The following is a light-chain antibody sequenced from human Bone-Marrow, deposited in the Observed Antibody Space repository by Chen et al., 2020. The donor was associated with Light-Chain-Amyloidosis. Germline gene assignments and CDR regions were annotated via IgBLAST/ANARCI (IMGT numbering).Light chain of an antibody. CDR2: EVT. V-gene: IGLV2-23*02. CDR3: CSYAGSRTRV. J-gene: IGLJ3*02. CDR1: SSDVGTYNL. Sequence: QSALAQPASVSGSPGQSITISCTGTSSDVGTYNLVSWYQQHPGRAPKLMIYEVTKRPSGVSARFSGSKSGNTASLTISGLQAEDEADFYCCSYAGSRTRVFGGGTKLTVL.